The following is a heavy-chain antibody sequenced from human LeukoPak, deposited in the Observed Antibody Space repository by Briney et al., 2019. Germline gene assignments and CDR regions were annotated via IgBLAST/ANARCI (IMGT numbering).Heavy chain of an antibody. D-gene: IGHD1-26*01. CDR1: GFTFSNAW. CDR2: IKSKTDGGTT. Sequence: GGYLRLSCAASGFTFSNAWMNWVRQAPGKGLEWVGRIKSKTDGGTTDYAAPVKGRFTISRDGSKNTLYLQMNSLKTEDTAVYYCTTDVRYSGSYPAGYWGQGTLVTVSS. CDR3: TTDVRYSGSYPAGY. V-gene: IGHV3-15*07. J-gene: IGHJ4*02.